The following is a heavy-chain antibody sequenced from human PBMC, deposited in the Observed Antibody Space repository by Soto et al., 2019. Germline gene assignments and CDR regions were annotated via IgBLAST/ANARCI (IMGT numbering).Heavy chain of an antibody. D-gene: IGHD6-13*01. J-gene: IGHJ4*02. V-gene: IGHV1-2*02. CDR3: ERGIARRRYFDY. CDR1: GYTFTGYY. CDR2: INPNSGGT. Sequence: ASVKVSCKASGYTFTGYYMHWVRQAPGQGLEWMGWINPNSGGTNYAQKFQGRVTMTRDTSISTAYMELSRLRSDDTAVYYCERGIARRRYFDYWGQGTLVTVSS.